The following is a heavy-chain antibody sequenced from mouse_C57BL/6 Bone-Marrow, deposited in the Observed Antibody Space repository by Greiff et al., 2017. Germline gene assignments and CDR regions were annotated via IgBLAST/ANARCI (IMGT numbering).Heavy chain of an antibody. D-gene: IGHD1-1*01. CDR2: INPSNGGT. Sequence: VQLQQPGTELVKPGASVKLSCKASGYTFTSYWMHWVKQRPGQGLEWIGNINPSNGGTNYNEKFKSKATLTVDKSSSTAYMQLSSLTSEDSAVYYCARSGYCGSSFYWYFDVWGTGTTVTVSS. CDR1: GYTFTSYW. V-gene: IGHV1-53*01. J-gene: IGHJ1*03. CDR3: ARSGYCGSSFYWYFDV.